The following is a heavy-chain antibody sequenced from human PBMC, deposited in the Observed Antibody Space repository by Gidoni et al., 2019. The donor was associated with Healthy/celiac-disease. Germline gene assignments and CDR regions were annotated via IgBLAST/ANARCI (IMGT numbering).Heavy chain of an antibody. D-gene: IGHD6-19*01. CDR1: GYTFTSYA. V-gene: IGHV1-3*01. J-gene: IGHJ4*02. CDR3: ARSRTVAGTILDANLDY. Sequence: QLQLVQSGAAAKKPGASVKVSCKASGYTFTSYAMHWVRQAPGQRLEWMGWINAGNGNTKYSQKFQGRVTITRDTSASTAYMELSSLRSEDTAVYYCARSRTVAGTILDANLDYWGQGTLVTVSS. CDR2: INAGNGNT.